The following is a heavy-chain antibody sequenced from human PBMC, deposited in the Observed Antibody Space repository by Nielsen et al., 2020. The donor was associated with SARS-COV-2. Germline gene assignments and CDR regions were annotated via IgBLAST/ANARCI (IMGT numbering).Heavy chain of an antibody. CDR1: GFSLSTSGVG. CDR3: ALQGIPLYYGSGSYYNALSFDY. J-gene: IGHJ4*02. V-gene: IGHV2-5*01. D-gene: IGHD3-10*01. Sequence: SGPTLVKPTQTLTLTCTFSGFSLSTSGVGVGWTRQPPGKALEWLALIYWNDDKRYSPSLKSRLTITKDTFKNQVVLTMTNMDPVDTATYYCALQGIPLYYGSGSYYNALSFDYWGQGTLVTVSS. CDR2: IYWNDDK.